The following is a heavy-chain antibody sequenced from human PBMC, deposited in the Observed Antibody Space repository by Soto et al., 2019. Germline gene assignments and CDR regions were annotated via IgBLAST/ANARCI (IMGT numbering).Heavy chain of an antibody. J-gene: IGHJ5*02. D-gene: IGHD6-13*01. CDR3: ARHGWQQLHWFDP. CDR2: IYYSGST. Sequence: QLQLQESGPGLVKPSETLSLTCTVSGGSISSSSYYWGWIRQPPGKGLEWIGSIYYSGSTYYNPSLKSRVTISVDTSKNQFSLKLSSVTAADTAVYYCARHGWQQLHWFDPWGQGTLVTVSS. CDR1: GGSISSSSYY. V-gene: IGHV4-39*01.